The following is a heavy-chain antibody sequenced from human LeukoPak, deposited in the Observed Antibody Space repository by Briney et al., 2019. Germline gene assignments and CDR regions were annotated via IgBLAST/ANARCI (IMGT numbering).Heavy chain of an antibody. CDR3: AKDAVDCGDYGPNYFDY. J-gene: IGHJ4*02. V-gene: IGHV3-23*01. Sequence: GGSLRLSCAASGFTFSSYAMGWVRQAPGKGLEWVSAISGSGGSTYYADSVKGRFTISRDNSKNTLYLQMNSLRAEDTAVYYCAKDAVDCGDYGPNYFDYWGQGTLVTVSS. D-gene: IGHD4-17*01. CDR2: ISGSGGST. CDR1: GFTFSSYA.